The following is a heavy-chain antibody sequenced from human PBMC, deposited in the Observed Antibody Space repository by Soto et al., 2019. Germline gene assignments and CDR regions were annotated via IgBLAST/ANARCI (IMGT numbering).Heavy chain of an antibody. CDR1: GFTFSTYT. V-gene: IGHV3-21*02. J-gene: IGHJ4*02. Sequence: EVQLVESGGGLVKPGGSLRLSCAASGFTFSTYTMNWVRQAPGKGLEWVSSISSTSSYIYYADSVKGRFTVSRDNAKNSWYVQINSVRAEDTAVYYCARGGYYYDSRGYPFDYWGQGTLVTVSS. CDR3: ARGGYYYDSRGYPFDY. D-gene: IGHD3-22*01. CDR2: ISSTSSYI.